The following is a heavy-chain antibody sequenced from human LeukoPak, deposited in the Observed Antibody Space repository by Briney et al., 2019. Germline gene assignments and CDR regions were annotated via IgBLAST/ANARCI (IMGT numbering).Heavy chain of an antibody. CDR2: IYTSGST. D-gene: IGHD5-18*01. J-gene: IGHJ5*02. V-gene: IGHV4-4*07. CDR3: ARDSKRQVSSYNWFDP. Sequence: SETLSLTCTVSGGSISSYYWSWIRQPAGKGLEWIGRIYTSGSTNYNPSLKSRVTMSVDTSKNQFSLKLSSVTAADTAVYYCARDSKRQVSSYNWFDPWGQGTLVTVSS. CDR1: GGSISSYY.